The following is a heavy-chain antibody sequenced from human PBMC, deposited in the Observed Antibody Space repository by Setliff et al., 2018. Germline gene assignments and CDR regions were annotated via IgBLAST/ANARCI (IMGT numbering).Heavy chain of an antibody. CDR2: INHSGST. CDR1: GGSISPYF. V-gene: IGHV4-34*01. Sequence: SETLSLTCTVSGGSISPYFWSWIRQPPGKGLEWIVEINHSGSTNYNPSLKGRVTISVDTSKNQFSLILRSVTAADTAVYYCARGRMRGSCSGPSCTYDPFDIWGQGTPVTVS. J-gene: IGHJ3*02. CDR3: ARGRMRGSCSGPSCTYDPFDI. D-gene: IGHD2-2*01.